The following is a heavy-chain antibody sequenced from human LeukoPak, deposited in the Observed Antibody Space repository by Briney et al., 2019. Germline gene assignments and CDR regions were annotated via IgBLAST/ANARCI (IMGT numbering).Heavy chain of an antibody. CDR3: ARVREMASRDFDY. J-gene: IGHJ4*02. Sequence: GGSLRLSCAASGFTFSDYNMNWVRQAPGKGLEWVSSISGSSSSIYYADSVKGRFTISRDNAKNSLYLQINSLRAEDTAVYYCARVREMASRDFDYWGQRTLVTVSS. D-gene: IGHD5-24*01. V-gene: IGHV3-21*01. CDR2: ISGSSSSI. CDR1: GFTFSDYN.